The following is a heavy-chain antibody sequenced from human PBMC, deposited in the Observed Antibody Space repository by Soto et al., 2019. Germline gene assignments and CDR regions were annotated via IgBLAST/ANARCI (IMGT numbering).Heavy chain of an antibody. CDR2: IGTAGDT. CDR3: ARGKGYDYIWGSYRSVPYFDY. J-gene: IGHJ4*02. V-gene: IGHV3-13*01. Sequence: EVQLVESGGGLVQPGGSLRLSCAASGFTFSSYDMHWVRQATGKGLEWVSAIGTAGDTYYPGSVKGRFTISRENAKNSLYLKMNSPRAGDTAVYYCARGKGYDYIWGSYRSVPYFDYWGQGTLVTVSS. D-gene: IGHD3-16*02. CDR1: GFTFSSYD.